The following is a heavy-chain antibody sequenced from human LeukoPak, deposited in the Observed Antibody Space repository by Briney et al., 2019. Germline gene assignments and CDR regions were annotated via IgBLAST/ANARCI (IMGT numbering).Heavy chain of an antibody. D-gene: IGHD2-21*02. J-gene: IGHJ4*02. CDR2: IKQDGSEK. CDR1: GFTFTTYW. CDR3: ARGPLAYCGGDCYPADY. V-gene: IGHV3-7*01. Sequence: PGGSLRLSCAASGFTFTTYWMGWVRQAPGKGLEWVANIKQDGSEKYYGDSVKGRFTISRDNAKNSLSLQMNSLRAEDTAVYYCARGPLAYCGGDCYPADYWGQGTLVTVSS.